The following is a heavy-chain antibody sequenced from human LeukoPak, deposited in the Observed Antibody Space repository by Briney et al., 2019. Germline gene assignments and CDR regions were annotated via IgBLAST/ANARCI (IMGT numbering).Heavy chain of an antibody. CDR1: GSTFSSYA. D-gene: IGHD2-15*01. Sequence: GGSLRLSCAASGSTFSSYATNWIRLSAGRGLEWVSAITDNGNTTYYADSVQGRFTISRDNSKSTLYLQMNSLGVEDTAVYYCATLRLSDHFDYWGLGTLVTVSS. CDR3: ATLRLSDHFDY. V-gene: IGHV3-23*05. CDR2: ITDNGNTT. J-gene: IGHJ4*02.